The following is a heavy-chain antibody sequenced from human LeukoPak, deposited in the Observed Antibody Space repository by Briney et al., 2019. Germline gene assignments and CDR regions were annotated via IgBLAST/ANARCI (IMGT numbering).Heavy chain of an antibody. CDR3: TRVSGFWSGLHHDY. Sequence: GGSLRLSCTASGFTFGDYAMSWVRQAPGKGLEWVGFIRSKAYGGTTEYAASVKGRFTISRDDSKSIAYLQMNSLKTEDTAVYYCTRVSGFWSGLHHDYWGQGTLVTVPS. CDR1: GFTFGDYA. J-gene: IGHJ4*02. D-gene: IGHD3-3*01. V-gene: IGHV3-49*04. CDR2: IRSKAYGGTT.